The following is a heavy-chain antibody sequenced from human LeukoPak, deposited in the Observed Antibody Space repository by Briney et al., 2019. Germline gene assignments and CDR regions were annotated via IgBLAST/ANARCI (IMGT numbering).Heavy chain of an antibody. CDR2: VAPGDSYT. Sequence: KDGESLKISCQGLGYSFSNYWIVWVRQTPEKGLEWMGRVAPGDSYTNYNPSLQGHVTISAAKSINTAYLQWSTVKASDSAIYYCARQPPSEWLPWAFDIWGQGTMVTVSS. J-gene: IGHJ3*02. CDR3: ARQPPSEWLPWAFDI. CDR1: GYSFSNYW. D-gene: IGHD5-24*01. V-gene: IGHV5-10-1*01.